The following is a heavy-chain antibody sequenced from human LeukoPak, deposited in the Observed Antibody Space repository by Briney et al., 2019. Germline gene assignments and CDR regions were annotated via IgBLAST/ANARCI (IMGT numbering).Heavy chain of an antibody. D-gene: IGHD3-10*01. J-gene: IGHJ6*03. CDR3: ARGGATMVRGTSYYYMDV. CDR1: GGSFSGYY. Sequence: SETLSLTRAVYGGSFSGYYWSWIRQPPGKGLEWIGEINHSGSTTYNPSLKSRVTISVDTSKNQFSLKLSSVTAADTAVYYCARGGATMVRGTSYYYMDVWVKGTTVTVSS. CDR2: INHSGST. V-gene: IGHV4-34*01.